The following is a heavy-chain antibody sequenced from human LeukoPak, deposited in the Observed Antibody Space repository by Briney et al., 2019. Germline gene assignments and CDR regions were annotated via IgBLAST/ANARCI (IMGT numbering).Heavy chain of an antibody. J-gene: IGHJ5*02. D-gene: IGHD3-22*01. V-gene: IGHV4-31*03. CDR3: ARGTTYYERNGVFAP. CDR2: ILYRGST. Sequence: SETLSLTCTVSGASITTGSPYWIWIRQLPGQGLEFTGYILYRGSTFYNPSLAPRVPISLDASRDQFSLTLTSVTAADTAVYYCARGTTYYERNGVFAPWGQGTLVTVSS. CDR1: GASITTGSPY.